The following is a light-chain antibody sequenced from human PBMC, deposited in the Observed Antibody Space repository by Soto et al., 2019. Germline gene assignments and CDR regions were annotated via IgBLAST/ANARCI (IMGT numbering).Light chain of an antibody. CDR3: QQYNNYFSWT. CDR1: QSISIL. Sequence: DIQMTQSPSTLSASVGDRVTITCRASQSISILLAWYQQKPGKAPNILIYDASTLVSGVPSRFSGSGSGTEFTLTISSLQPDDFATYYCQQYNNYFSWTFGQGTKVEIK. J-gene: IGKJ1*01. CDR2: DAS. V-gene: IGKV1-5*01.